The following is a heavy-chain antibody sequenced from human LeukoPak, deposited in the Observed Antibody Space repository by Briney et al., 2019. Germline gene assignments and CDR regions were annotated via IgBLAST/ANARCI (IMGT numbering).Heavy chain of an antibody. V-gene: IGHV4-38-2*02. CDR3: ARADYYGSGSYRPFDY. CDR2: IYHSGST. Sequence: SETLSLTCTVSGYSISSGYYWGWIRQPPGKGLEWIGSIYHSGSTYYNPSLKSRVTIPVDTSKNQFSLKLSSVTAADTAVYYCARADYYGSGSYRPFDYWGQGTLVTVSS. D-gene: IGHD3-10*01. J-gene: IGHJ4*02. CDR1: GYSISSGYY.